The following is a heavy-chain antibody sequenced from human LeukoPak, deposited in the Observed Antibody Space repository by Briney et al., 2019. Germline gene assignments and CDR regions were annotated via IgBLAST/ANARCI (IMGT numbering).Heavy chain of an antibody. D-gene: IGHD2-15*01. CDR3: ARGPPHYCSGGSCYLKDY. V-gene: IGHV4-34*01. CDR1: GGSFSGYY. CDR2: INHSGST. Sequence: SETLSLTCAVYGGSFSGYYWSWIRQPPGKGLEWIGEINHSGSTNYNPSLKSRVTISVDTSKNQFSLKLSSVTAADTAVYYCARGPPHYCSGGSCYLKDYWGQGTLVTVSS. J-gene: IGHJ4*02.